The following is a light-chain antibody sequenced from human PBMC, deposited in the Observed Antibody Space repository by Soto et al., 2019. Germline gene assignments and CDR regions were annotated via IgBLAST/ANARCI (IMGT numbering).Light chain of an antibody. J-gene: IGKJ1*01. CDR2: DAS. Sequence: IQMTQSPSTLSASVGDRVTIACRAIQSIASWLAWYQQKPGKAPNLXIYDASSVAIGVPSRFSGSGSETDFTLTISSLQPADFATYYCQQYSDSPWTFGQGTQVDIK. V-gene: IGKV1-5*01. CDR3: QQYSDSPWT. CDR1: QSIASW.